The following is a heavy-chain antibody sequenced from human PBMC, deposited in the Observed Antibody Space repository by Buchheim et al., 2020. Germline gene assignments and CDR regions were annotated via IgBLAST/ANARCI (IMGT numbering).Heavy chain of an antibody. J-gene: IGHJ4*02. V-gene: IGHV4-34*01. Sequence: QVQLQQWGAGLLKPSETLSLTCAVYGGSFSGYYWSWIRQPPGKGLEWIGEINHSGSTNYNPSLKSRVTISVDTSKNQFSLKLSSVTAADTAVYYCARVDVGETAIIRSPGGVDYWGQGTL. CDR3: ARVDVGETAIIRSPGGVDY. CDR1: GGSFSGYY. D-gene: IGHD2-21*02. CDR2: INHSGST.